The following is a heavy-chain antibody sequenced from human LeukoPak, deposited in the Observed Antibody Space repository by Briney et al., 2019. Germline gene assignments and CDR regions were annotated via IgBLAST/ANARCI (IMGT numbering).Heavy chain of an antibody. CDR2: ISSSSIYI. J-gene: IGHJ5*02. V-gene: IGHV3-21*01. D-gene: IGHD2/OR15-2a*01. CDR3: ARGKTSQNIVTRKTYNWFDP. CDR1: GFTSSTYT. Sequence: AGGSLRLSCEVSGFTSSTYTMNWVRQAPGKGLEWVSSISSSSIYIYYADSVKGRFTISRDNAKNSLYLQMKSLRAEDTAVYYCARGKTSQNIVTRKTYNWFDPWGQGTLVTVSS.